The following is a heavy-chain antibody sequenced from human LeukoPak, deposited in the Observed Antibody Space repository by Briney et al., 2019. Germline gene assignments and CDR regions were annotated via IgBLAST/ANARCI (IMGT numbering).Heavy chain of an antibody. CDR3: ARLEGQWLVAEY. V-gene: IGHV3-7*03. CDR2: IKQDGSEK. CDR1: GFTFSSYW. Sequence: PGGPLRLSCAASGFTFSSYWMSWLRQAPGKGLEWVANIKQDGSEKYYVDSVKGLFTISRDNAKNSLYLQINSLRAEDTAVYYCARLEGQWLVAEYWGQGTLVTVSS. D-gene: IGHD6-19*01. J-gene: IGHJ4*02.